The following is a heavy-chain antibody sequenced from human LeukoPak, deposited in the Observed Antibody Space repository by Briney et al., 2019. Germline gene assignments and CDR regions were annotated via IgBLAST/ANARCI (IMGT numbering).Heavy chain of an antibody. CDR1: AGSISSSSYY. CDR3: ARQRSLSVVVPAAPYYFDY. J-gene: IGHJ4*02. V-gene: IGHV4-39*01. Sequence: SETLSLTCTVSAGSISSSSYYWGWIRQPPGKGLEWIGSIYYSGSTYYNPSLKSRVTMSVDTSKNQFSLKLSSVTAADTAVYYCARQRSLSVVVPAAPYYFDYWGQGTLVTVSS. CDR2: IYYSGST. D-gene: IGHD2-2*01.